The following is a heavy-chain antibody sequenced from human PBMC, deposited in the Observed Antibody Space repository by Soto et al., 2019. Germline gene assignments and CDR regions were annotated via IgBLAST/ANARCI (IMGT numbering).Heavy chain of an antibody. D-gene: IGHD3-16*01. Sequence: QVQLVQSGAEVKKPGASVKVSCKASGYTFTSYGISWVRQAPGQGLEWMGWISAYNGNTNYAQKLQGRVTVTTDPSTSTAYTEQRSLRSDDTAVYYCARDHEDYVWGSDAFDIWGQGTMVTVSS. CDR2: ISAYNGNT. V-gene: IGHV1-18*01. J-gene: IGHJ3*02. CDR1: GYTFTSYG. CDR3: ARDHEDYVWGSDAFDI.